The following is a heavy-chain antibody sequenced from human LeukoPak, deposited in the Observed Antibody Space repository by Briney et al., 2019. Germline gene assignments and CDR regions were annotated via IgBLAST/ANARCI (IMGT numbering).Heavy chain of an antibody. CDR2: INPSGGST. Sequence: ASVKVSCKASGYTFTSYYMHWVRQAPGQGLEWMGIINPSGGSTSYAQKFQGRVTMTRDTSTSTVYMELSSLRSEDTAVYYCARVRPAEFGVADHWYFDLWGRGTLVTVSS. J-gene: IGHJ2*01. CDR1: GYTFTSYY. CDR3: ARVRPAEFGVADHWYFDL. D-gene: IGHD3-3*01. V-gene: IGHV1-46*01.